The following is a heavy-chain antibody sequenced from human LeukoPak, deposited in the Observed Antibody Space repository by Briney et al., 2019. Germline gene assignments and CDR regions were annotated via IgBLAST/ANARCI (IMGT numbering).Heavy chain of an antibody. CDR2: IYYSGST. J-gene: IGHJ5*02. Sequence: KPSETLSLTCTVSGGSISSSSYYWGWIRQPPGKGLEWIGSIYYSGSTYYNLSLKSRVTISVDTSKNQFSLKLSSVTAADTAVYYCARHVGGSYRGWFDPWGQGTLVTVSS. CDR1: GGSISSSSYY. V-gene: IGHV4-39*01. CDR3: ARHVGGSYRGWFDP. D-gene: IGHD1-26*01.